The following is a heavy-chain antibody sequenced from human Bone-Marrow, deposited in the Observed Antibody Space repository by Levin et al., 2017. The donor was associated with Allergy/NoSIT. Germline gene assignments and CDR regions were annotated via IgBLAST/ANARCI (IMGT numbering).Heavy chain of an antibody. Sequence: ASVKVSCKASGSVSGYAFTGYYFHWVRQALGQGLEWLGRINPNSGVTEYPPKFQGRVTVTRDTSISTTYMELTSLTSGDTALYYCARELGGDYGAYDIWGQGTMVIVSS. J-gene: IGHJ3*02. CDR3: ARELGGDYGAYDI. CDR2: INPNSGVT. CDR1: GYAFTGYY. V-gene: IGHV1-2*06. D-gene: IGHD4-17*01.